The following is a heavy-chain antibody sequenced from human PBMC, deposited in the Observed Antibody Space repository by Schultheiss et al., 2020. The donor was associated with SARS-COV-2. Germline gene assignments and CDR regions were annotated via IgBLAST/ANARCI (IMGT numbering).Heavy chain of an antibody. D-gene: IGHD2-21*01. CDR2: IIPIFGTA. J-gene: IGHJ6*03. Sequence: SVKVSCKASGGTFSSYAISWVRQAPGQGLEWMGGIIPIFGTANYAQKFQGRVTITADKSTSTAYMELSSLRSEDTAVYYCAREVKRGRYYYYYMDVWGKGTTVTVSS. CDR3: AREVKRGRYYYYYMDV. CDR1: GGTFSSYA. V-gene: IGHV1-69*06.